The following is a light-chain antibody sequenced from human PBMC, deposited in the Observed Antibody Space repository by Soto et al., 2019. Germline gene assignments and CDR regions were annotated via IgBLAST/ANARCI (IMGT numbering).Light chain of an antibody. J-gene: IGLJ2*01. CDR3: QTWGSGCVV. CDR2: LNSDGSH. Sequence: QSVLTQSPSASASLGASAKLTCTLSSGHSNYAIAWHQQQSDKGPRYLMKLNSDGSHSKGDGIPDRFSGSSSGAERYLTISSLQSEDEGVYYCQTWGSGCVVFGGGTKLTVL. V-gene: IGLV4-69*01. CDR1: SGHSNYA.